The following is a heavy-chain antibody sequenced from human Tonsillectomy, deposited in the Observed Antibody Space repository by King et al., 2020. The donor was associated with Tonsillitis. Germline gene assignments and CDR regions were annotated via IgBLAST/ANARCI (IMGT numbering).Heavy chain of an antibody. J-gene: IGHJ6*03. CDR2: ISSSGSTI. CDR1: RFTFSDYY. Sequence: VQLVESGGGLVKPGGSLRLSCAASRFTFSDYYMSWIRQAPGKGLEWVSYISSSGSTIYYADSVKGRFTISRDNAKNSLYLQMNSLRAEDTAVYFCASGNSGYDLSGASHYYYMDVWGKGTTVTVSS. CDR3: ASGNSGYDLSGASHYYYMDV. D-gene: IGHD5-12*01. V-gene: IGHV3-11*01.